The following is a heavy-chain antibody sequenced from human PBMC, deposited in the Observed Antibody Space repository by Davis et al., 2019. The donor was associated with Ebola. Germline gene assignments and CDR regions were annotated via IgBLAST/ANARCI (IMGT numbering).Heavy chain of an antibody. CDR1: GGSISNYY. CDR3: ARLVWLVLGDY. D-gene: IGHD6-19*01. V-gene: IGHV4-59*05. J-gene: IGHJ4*02. Sequence: ESLKISCTVSGGSISNYYWSWIRQPPGKGLEWIGSIYYSGSTYYNPSLKSRVTISVDTSKNQFSLKLSSVTAADTAVYYCARLVWLVLGDYWGQGTLVTVSS. CDR2: IYYSGST.